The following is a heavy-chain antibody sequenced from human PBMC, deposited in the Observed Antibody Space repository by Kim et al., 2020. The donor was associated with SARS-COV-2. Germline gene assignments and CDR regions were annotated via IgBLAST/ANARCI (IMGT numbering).Heavy chain of an antibody. CDR1: GFTFSSYG. D-gene: IGHD3-3*01. CDR2: ISYDGSNK. Sequence: GGSLRLSCAASGFTFSSYGMHWVRQAPGKGLEWVAVISYDGSNKYYADSVKGRFTISRDNSKNTLYLQMNSLRAEDTAVYYCAKDVAELRFLEGRPEDWGQGTLVTVSS. V-gene: IGHV3-30*18. J-gene: IGHJ4*02. CDR3: AKDVAELRFLEGRPED.